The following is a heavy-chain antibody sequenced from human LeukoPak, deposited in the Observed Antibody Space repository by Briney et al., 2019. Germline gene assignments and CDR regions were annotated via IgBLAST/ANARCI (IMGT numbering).Heavy chain of an antibody. Sequence: SETLSLTCAVYGGSFSGYYWSWIRQPPGKGLEWIGEINHSGSTNYNPSLKSRVTISVDTSKNQFSLKLSSVTAADTAVYYCARKGGDFYYYYMDVWGKGTTVTVSS. CDR2: INHSGST. CDR3: ARKGGDFYYYYMDV. D-gene: IGHD2-21*01. V-gene: IGHV4-34*01. J-gene: IGHJ6*03. CDR1: GGSFSGYY.